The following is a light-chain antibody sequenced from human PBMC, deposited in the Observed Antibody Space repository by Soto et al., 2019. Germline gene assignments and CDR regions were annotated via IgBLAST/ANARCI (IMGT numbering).Light chain of an antibody. J-gene: IGKJ5*01. CDR1: QSFTSNY. V-gene: IGKV3-20*01. Sequence: EIVFTQSPGTLSLSPGERATLSCGASQSFTSNYLAWYQQKPGQAPRLLIYGASIRATGIPARFSGGGSGTEFTLTISGLQSEDFAVYYCQQYGSSPPITFGQGTRLEI. CDR3: QQYGSSPPIT. CDR2: GAS.